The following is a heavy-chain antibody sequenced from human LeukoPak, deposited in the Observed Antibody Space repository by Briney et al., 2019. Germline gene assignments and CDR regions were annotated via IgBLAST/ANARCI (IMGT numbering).Heavy chain of an antibody. CDR1: GFTFSRYG. J-gene: IGHJ4*02. CDR3: TREDVGVNLDY. D-gene: IGHD3-10*02. V-gene: IGHV3-33*01. Sequence: PGGSLRLSCAASGFTFSRYGMHWVRQAPGKGLEWVAIIWYDGRTKYYADSVKGRFTISRDNSENTLYLQMDSLRAEDTAVYYCTREDVGVNLDYWGQGTLVTVSS. CDR2: IWYDGRTK.